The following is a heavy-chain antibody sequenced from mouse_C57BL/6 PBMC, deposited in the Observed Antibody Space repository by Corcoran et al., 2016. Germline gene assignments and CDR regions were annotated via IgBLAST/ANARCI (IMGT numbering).Heavy chain of an antibody. CDR1: GYTFTDYY. CDR2: IYPGSGNT. V-gene: IGHV1-76*01. J-gene: IGHJ1*03. CDR3: ARSDDYHWYFDV. Sequence: QVQLKQSGAELVRPGASVKLSCKASGYTFTDYYINWVKQRPGQGLEWIARIYPGSGNTYYNEKFKGKATLTAEKSSSTAYMQLSSLTSEDSAVYFCARSDDYHWYFDVWGTGTTVTVSS. D-gene: IGHD2-4*01.